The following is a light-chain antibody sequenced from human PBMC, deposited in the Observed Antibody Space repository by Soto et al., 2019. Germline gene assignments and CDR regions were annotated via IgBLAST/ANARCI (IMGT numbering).Light chain of an antibody. Sequence: IQFTQSPCSLSASMGDRVTITCRASQGISSYLNWYQQKPGKAPKLLIYAASSLQSGVPSRFSGSGSGTDFTLTISSLQPEDFATYYCQQSYSTQAFGQGTKVDIK. CDR2: AAS. CDR3: QQSYSTQA. CDR1: QGISSY. J-gene: IGKJ1*01. V-gene: IGKV1-39*01.